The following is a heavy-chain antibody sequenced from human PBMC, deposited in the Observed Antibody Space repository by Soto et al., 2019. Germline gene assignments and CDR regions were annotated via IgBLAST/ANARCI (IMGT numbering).Heavy chain of an antibody. V-gene: IGHV3-33*01. D-gene: IGHD3-9*01. CDR1: GLSVSDYG. CDR2: IWYDGSNK. J-gene: IGHJ4*02. Sequence: XGCRRLPVAPRGLSVSDYGMHGVRQAPGKGLEWVAVIWYDGSNKYYADSVKGRFTISRDNSKNTLYLQMNSLRAEDTAVYYCARDPLHYDILTGYSPNYFDLWAQRTLVTVSS. CDR3: ARDPLHYDILTGYSPNYFDL.